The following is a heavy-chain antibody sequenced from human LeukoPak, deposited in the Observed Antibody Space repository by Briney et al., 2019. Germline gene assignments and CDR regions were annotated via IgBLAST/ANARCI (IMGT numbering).Heavy chain of an antibody. V-gene: IGHV1-69*04. J-gene: IGHJ4*02. D-gene: IGHD4-23*01. CDR1: GGTFSSYA. CDR3: ARDMTTVVSRDY. Sequence: SVKVSCKASGGTFSSYAISWVRQTPGQGLEWMGRIIPILGIANYAQKFQGRVTITADKSTSTAYMELSSLRSEDTAVYYCARDMTTVVSRDYWGQGTLVTVSS. CDR2: IIPILGIA.